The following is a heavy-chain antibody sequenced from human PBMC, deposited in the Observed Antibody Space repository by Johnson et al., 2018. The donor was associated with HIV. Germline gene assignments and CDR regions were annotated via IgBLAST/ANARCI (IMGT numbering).Heavy chain of an antibody. J-gene: IGHJ3*02. CDR3: AKDNMVGANHDNSGSIGPPDVFDI. CDR2: ISGSGGST. Sequence: EVQLVESGGGVVQPGRSLRLSCAASGFTFSSYAMSWVRQAPGKGLEWVSAISGSGGSTYYADSVKGRFTISRDNSKNKLYLQMNSLRAEDTALYYCAKDNMVGANHDNSGSIGPPDVFDIWGQGTMVTVSS. V-gene: IGHV3-23*04. D-gene: IGHD3-22*01. CDR1: GFTFSSYA.